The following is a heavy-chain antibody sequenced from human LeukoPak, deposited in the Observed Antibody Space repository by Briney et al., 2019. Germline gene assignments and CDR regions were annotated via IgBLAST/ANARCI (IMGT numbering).Heavy chain of an antibody. J-gene: IGHJ5*02. Sequence: SETLSLTCSVSGGSISSYYWSWIRQPPGKGLEWIGYMYYSGSTNYNPSLKNRVTMSVDTSKNQFFLKLNSVTAADTAVYYCASLSEYCSAGSCYLGWFDPWGQGTLVTVSS. D-gene: IGHD2-15*01. CDR2: MYYSGST. V-gene: IGHV4-59*01. CDR3: ASLSEYCSAGSCYLGWFDP. CDR1: GGSISSYY.